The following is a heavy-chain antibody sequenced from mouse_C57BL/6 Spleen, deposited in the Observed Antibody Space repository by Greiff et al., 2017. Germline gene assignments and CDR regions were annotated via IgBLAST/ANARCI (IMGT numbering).Heavy chain of an antibody. J-gene: IGHJ4*01. CDR3: ARQRYYYVGDYYAMDY. D-gene: IGHD1-1*01. CDR2: ISSGGSYT. V-gene: IGHV5-6*02. Sequence: DVKLVESGGDLVKPGGSLKLSCAASGFTFSSYGMSWVRQTPDKRLEWVATISSGGSYTYYPDSVKGRFTISRDNAKNTLYLQMSSLKSEDTAMYYCARQRYYYVGDYYAMDYWGQGTSVTVSS. CDR1: GFTFSSYG.